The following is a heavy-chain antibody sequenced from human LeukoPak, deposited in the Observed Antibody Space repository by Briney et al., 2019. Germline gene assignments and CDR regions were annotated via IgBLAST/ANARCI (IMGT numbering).Heavy chain of an antibody. CDR3: ARGVDCSGGSCYEDAFDI. Sequence: LRLSCAASGFTFSSYAMSWVRQAPGKGLEWIGYIYHSGSTYYNPSLKSRVTISVDRSKDQFSLKLSSVTAADTAVYYCARGVDCSGGSCYEDAFDIWGQGTMVTVSS. CDR1: GFTFSSYA. V-gene: IGHV4-30-2*01. D-gene: IGHD2-15*01. J-gene: IGHJ3*02. CDR2: IYHSGST.